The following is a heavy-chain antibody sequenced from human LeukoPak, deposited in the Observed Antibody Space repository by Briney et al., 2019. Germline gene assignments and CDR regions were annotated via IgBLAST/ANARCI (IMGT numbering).Heavy chain of an antibody. CDR1: GGSISNYY. Sequence: PSETLSLTCTVSGGSISNYYWSWIRQPPGKGLEWIGYIYYSGSTKYNPSLKSRVTISVDTSKNQFSLKLSSVTAADTAVYYCARDLFYCSGGNCYPRDAFDIWGQGTMVTVSS. D-gene: IGHD2-15*01. CDR3: ARDLFYCSGGNCYPRDAFDI. CDR2: IYYSGST. J-gene: IGHJ3*02. V-gene: IGHV4-59*01.